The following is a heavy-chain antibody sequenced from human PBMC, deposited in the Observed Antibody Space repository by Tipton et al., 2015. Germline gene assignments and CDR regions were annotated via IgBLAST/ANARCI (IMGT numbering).Heavy chain of an antibody. J-gene: IGHJ4*02. D-gene: IGHD6-19*01. V-gene: IGHV4-61*01. CDR2: VYYSGST. Sequence: TLSLTCFVSGASVSSGSYYWSWIRQPPGKGLEWIGYVYYSGSTNFNPSLKSRVTISIDTSMNQFSLKLTSVTAADTAVYYCARAFIAVSGPFDYWGRGAHVTVSS. CDR3: ARAFIAVSGPFDY. CDR1: GASVSSGSYY.